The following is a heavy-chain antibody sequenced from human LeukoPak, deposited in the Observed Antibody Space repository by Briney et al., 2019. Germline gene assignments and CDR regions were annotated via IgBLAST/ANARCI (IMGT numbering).Heavy chain of an antibody. D-gene: IGHD1-1*01. CDR3: ARVMNPTFYCDY. J-gene: IGHJ4*02. CDR2: IDHIGRT. V-gene: IGHV4-34*01. CDR1: GDSFRGYY. Sequence: SETLSLTCAVYGDSFRGYYWTWIRQTPGKGLEWIGEIDHIGRTTYNPSLKSRVTISVDTSKNQFSLKLSSVTAADTAVYYCARVMNPTFYCDYWGQGTLVSVSS.